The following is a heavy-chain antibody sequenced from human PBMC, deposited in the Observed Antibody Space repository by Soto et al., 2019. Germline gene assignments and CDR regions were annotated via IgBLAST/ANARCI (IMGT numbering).Heavy chain of an antibody. CDR2: VLPFLDVT. Sequence: GASVKVSCKTSEDTFSIYTLSWGRQAPGQGLVWMGRVLPFLDVTTYSQRFQGRVTITADRSTTTAYMELSSLTFEDTAVYYCARDRKNSNWPNFDSWGPGTLVTV. V-gene: IGHV1-69*02. D-gene: IGHD6-13*01. CDR3: ARDRKNSNWPNFDS. J-gene: IGHJ4*02. CDR1: EDTFSIYT.